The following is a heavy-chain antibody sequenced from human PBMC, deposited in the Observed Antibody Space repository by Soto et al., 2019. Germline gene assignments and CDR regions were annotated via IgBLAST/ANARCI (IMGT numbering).Heavy chain of an antibody. Sequence: QVQLQESGPGLVKPSQTLSLTCTVSGGSISSGDYYWSWIRQPPGKGLEWIGYIYYSGSTYYNPSLKSRVTISVDTSKNQFSLKLSSVTAADTAVYYCARSYNWNYGAWYGMDVWGQGTTVTVSS. D-gene: IGHD1-7*01. V-gene: IGHV4-30-4*01. J-gene: IGHJ6*02. CDR3: ARSYNWNYGAWYGMDV. CDR1: GGSISSGDYY. CDR2: IYYSGST.